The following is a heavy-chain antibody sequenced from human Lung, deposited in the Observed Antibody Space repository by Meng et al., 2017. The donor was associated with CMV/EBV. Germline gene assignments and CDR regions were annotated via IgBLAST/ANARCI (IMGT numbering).Heavy chain of an antibody. D-gene: IGHD3-10*01. CDR3: AREQAGDYGSGQDAFDI. CDR1: GYTFTGYY. Sequence: ASVKVSCKASGYTFTGYYIHWVRQAPGQGLEWMGWINPKSGDTNYAQKFQGRVSMTRDTSITTGYMELSSLRSDDTAVYYCAREQAGDYGSGQDAFDIWGQGTMVXVSS. CDR2: INPKSGDT. V-gene: IGHV1-2*02. J-gene: IGHJ3*02.